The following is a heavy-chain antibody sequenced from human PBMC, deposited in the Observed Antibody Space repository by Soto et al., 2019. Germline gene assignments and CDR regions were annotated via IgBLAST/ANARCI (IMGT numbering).Heavy chain of an antibody. CDR1: GGSFSSGGYY. CDR3: AISAQDCGGDCPLLYYGMDV. J-gene: IGHJ6*02. V-gene: IGHV4-31*03. CDR2: IYYSGST. Sequence: PSETLSLTCTVSGGSFSSGGYYWSWIRQHPGKGLEWIGYIYYSGSTYYNPSLKSRVTISVDTSKNQFSLKLSSVTAADTAVYYCAISAQDCGGDCPLLYYGMDVWGQGTTVTVSS. D-gene: IGHD2-21*02.